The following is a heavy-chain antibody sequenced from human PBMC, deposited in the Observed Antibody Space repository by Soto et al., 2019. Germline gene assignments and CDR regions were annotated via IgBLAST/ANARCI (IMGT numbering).Heavy chain of an antibody. CDR3: ARVGLSPQPREDDAFDI. CDR2: ISYDGSNK. D-gene: IGHD3-10*01. J-gene: IGHJ3*02. V-gene: IGHV3-30-3*01. CDR1: GFTFSSYA. Sequence: QVQLVESGGGVVQPGRSPRLSCAASGFTFSSYAMHWVRQAPGKGLEWVAVISYDGSNKYYADSVKGRFTISRDNSKNTLYLQMNSLRAEDTAVYYCARVGLSPQPREDDAFDIWGQGTMVTVSS.